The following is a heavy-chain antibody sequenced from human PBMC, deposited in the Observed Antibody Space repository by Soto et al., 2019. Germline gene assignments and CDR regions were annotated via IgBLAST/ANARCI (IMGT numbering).Heavy chain of an antibody. CDR1: GYSFTSYW. J-gene: IGHJ6*02. CDR2: IYPGDSDT. D-gene: IGHD6-19*01. CDR3: ASRSIGWPHDYYYGMDV. V-gene: IGHV5-51*01. Sequence: GESLKISCKGSGYSFTSYWIGWVRQMPGKGLEWMGIIYPGDSDTRYSPSFQGQVTISADKSISTAYLQWSSLKASDTAMYYCASRSIGWPHDYYYGMDVWGQGTTVTVSS.